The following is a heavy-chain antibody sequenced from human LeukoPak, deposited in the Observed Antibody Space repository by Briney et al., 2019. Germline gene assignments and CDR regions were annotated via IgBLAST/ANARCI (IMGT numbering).Heavy chain of an antibody. V-gene: IGHV4-34*01. D-gene: IGHD3-22*01. CDR2: INHSGST. CDR3: ARSYYYDSGGYYLDY. CDR1: GGSFSGYY. J-gene: IGHJ4*02. Sequence: SETLSLTCAVYGGSFSGYYWSWIRQPPGKGLEWIGEINHSGSTDYNPSLKSRVTISVDTSKNQFSLKLSSVTAADTAVCYCARSYYYDSGGYYLDYWGQGTLVTVSS.